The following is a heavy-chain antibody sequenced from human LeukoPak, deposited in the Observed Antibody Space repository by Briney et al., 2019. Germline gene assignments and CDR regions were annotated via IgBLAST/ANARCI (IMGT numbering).Heavy chain of an antibody. CDR2: IKSKNYGGTT. CDR1: GLTFSSAW. CDR3: TTEAYCGGECFAKFDY. J-gene: IGHJ4*02. Sequence: GGSLRLSCAASGLTFSSAWMSWVRQAPGEGLEWVGRIKSKNYGGTTDYAAPVKGRFTISRDDSKNTLYLQMNSLKTEDTAVYYCTTEAYCGGECFAKFDYWGQGTLVTVSS. D-gene: IGHD2-21*01. V-gene: IGHV3-15*01.